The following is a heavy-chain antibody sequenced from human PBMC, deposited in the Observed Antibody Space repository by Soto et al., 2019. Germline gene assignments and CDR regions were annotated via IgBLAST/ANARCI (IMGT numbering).Heavy chain of an antibody. D-gene: IGHD4-17*01. CDR1: GGSVSSGSYY. V-gene: IGHV4-61*01. J-gene: IGHJ6*02. CDR2: IYYSGST. CDR3: ASCPLTTVTTLAYYGMDV. Sequence: SETLSLTCTVSGGSVSSGSYYWSWIRQPPGKGLEWIGYIYYSGSTNYNPSLKSRVTISVDTSKNQFSLKLSSVTAADTAVYYCASCPLTTVTTLAYYGMDVWGQGTTVTVSS.